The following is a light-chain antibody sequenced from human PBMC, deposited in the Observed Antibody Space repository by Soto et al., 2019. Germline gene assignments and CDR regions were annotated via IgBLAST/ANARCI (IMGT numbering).Light chain of an antibody. CDR2: GVN. CDR1: SSDVGGYNY. J-gene: IGLJ1*01. Sequence: QSVLTQPRSVSGSPGQSVTISCTGTSSDVGGYNYVSWYQQHLGKAPKLMIYGVNKRPSGVPDRFSGSKPGNTASLTISGLQAEDEADYYCCSYAGNYVYVFGGGTKVTVL. CDR3: CSYAGNYVYV. V-gene: IGLV2-11*01.